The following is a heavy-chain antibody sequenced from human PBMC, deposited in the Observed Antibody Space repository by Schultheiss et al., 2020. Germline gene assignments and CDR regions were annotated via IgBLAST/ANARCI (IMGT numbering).Heavy chain of an antibody. V-gene: IGHV4-61*01. CDR1: GGSVSSGSYY. J-gene: IGHJ4*02. CDR2: IYYSGNT. D-gene: IGHD1-26*01. Sequence: SETLSLTCTVSGGSVSSGSYYWSWIRQPPGKGLEWIGYIYYSGNTNYNPSLKSRVTMSIDTSKNQFSLTLSSVTAEDTAVYYCGWGVGATTVDYWGQGTLVTVSS. CDR3: GWGVGATTVDY.